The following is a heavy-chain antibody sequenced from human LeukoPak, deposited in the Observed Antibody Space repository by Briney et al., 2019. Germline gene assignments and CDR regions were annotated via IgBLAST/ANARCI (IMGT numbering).Heavy chain of an antibody. V-gene: IGHV3-74*01. D-gene: IGHD3-10*01. Sequence: GGSLRLSCAASGFTLGSYWMHWVRQAPGKGLVWVSRMNSDGGTTSYAESVRGRLTISRDMAKNTMYLQMNSLRAEETAVYYCARGLYGSGSPSYNCFDPWGQGTLVTVSS. CDR1: GFTLGSYW. CDR2: MNSDGGTT. J-gene: IGHJ5*02. CDR3: ARGLYGSGSPSYNCFDP.